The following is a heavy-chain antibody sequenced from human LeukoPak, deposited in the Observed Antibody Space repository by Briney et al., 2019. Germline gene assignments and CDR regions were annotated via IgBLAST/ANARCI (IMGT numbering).Heavy chain of an antibody. CDR3: ARGDYGGDYFDY. D-gene: IGHD4-23*01. V-gene: IGHV3-11*05. CDR1: GFTFSDHY. J-gene: IGHJ4*02. Sequence: GGSLRLSCEVSGFTFSDHYMSWIRQAPGKRLEWVSYISSGSTYTNYADSVEGRFTVSRDNAKNSLYLQMNSLRAEDTAVYYCARGDYGGDYFDYWGQGTLVTVSS. CDR2: ISSGSTYT.